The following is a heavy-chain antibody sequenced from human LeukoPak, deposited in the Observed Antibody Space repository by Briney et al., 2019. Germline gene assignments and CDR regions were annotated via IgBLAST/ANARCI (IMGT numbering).Heavy chain of an antibody. CDR1: GYTFTSYA. V-gene: IGHV1-3*01. D-gene: IGHD4-17*01. CDR3: ARDLATVTSRGAYYGMDV. Sequence: ASVKVSCKASGYTFTSYAMHWVRQAPGQRLEWMGWINAGNGNTKYSQKFQGRVTITRDTSASTAYMELSSLRSEDTAVYYCARDLATVTSRGAYYGMDVWGQGTTVTVSS. J-gene: IGHJ6*02. CDR2: INAGNGNT.